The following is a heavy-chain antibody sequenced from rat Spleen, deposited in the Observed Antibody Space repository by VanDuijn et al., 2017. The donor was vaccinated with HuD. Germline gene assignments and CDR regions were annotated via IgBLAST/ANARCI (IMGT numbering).Heavy chain of an antibody. Sequence: EVQLVESGGGLVQPGRSMKLSCAASGFTFSDYGMAWVRQAPKKGLEWVTTILSDGTTYYRDSVKGRFAISRDNTKSTLYLQMDSLRSEDTATYYCAETYGFAYWGQGTLVTVSS. CDR3: AETYGFAY. V-gene: IGHV5-17*01. CDR1: GFTFSDYG. D-gene: IGHD2-2*01. CDR2: ILSDGTT. J-gene: IGHJ3*01.